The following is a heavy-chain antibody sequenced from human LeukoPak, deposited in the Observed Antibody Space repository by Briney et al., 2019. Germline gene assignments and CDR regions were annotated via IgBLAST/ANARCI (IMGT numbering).Heavy chain of an antibody. CDR1: GFTFSSYA. Sequence: GGSLRLSCAASGFTFSSYAMSWVRQAPGKGLEWVSAISGSGGSTYYADSVKGRFTISRDNSKNTLYLQMNSLRAEDTAVYYCAKVPCSSTSCYYYYMDVWGKGTTVTVSS. V-gene: IGHV3-23*01. CDR3: AKVPCSSTSCYYYYMDV. J-gene: IGHJ6*03. D-gene: IGHD2-2*01. CDR2: ISGSGGST.